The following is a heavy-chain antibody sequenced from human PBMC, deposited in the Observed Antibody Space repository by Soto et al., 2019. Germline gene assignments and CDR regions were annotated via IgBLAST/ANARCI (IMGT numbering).Heavy chain of an antibody. CDR3: ARERTETRAGDY. Sequence: QVQLVQSGAEVKKPGASVKVSCKASGYTFTSYDINWVRQATGQGLEWMGWMNPNSGNTGYAQKFQGRVTMTMNTAIITAYMEPSSLRSRARAVYYCARERTETRAGDYWGQGTLVTAS. CDR1: GYTFTSYD. J-gene: IGHJ4*02. CDR2: MNPNSGNT. D-gene: IGHD1-1*01. V-gene: IGHV1-8*01.